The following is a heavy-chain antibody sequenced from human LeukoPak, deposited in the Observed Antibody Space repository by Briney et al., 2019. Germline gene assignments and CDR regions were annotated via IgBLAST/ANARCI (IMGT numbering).Heavy chain of an antibody. V-gene: IGHV3-7*01. J-gene: IGHJ4*02. CDR2: IKQDGSEK. CDR1: GFTLSTYW. CDR3: VGGSGWTFDY. Sequence: PGGSLRLSCAASGFTLSTYWMNWVRQAPGKGLEWVANIKQDGSEKYYVDSVKGRFTISRDGAKNSLYLQMNSLRAEDTAVYYCVGGSGWTFDYWGQGTLVTVSS. D-gene: IGHD6-19*01.